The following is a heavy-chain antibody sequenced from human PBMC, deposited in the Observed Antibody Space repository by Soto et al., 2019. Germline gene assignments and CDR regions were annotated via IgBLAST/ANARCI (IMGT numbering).Heavy chain of an antibody. D-gene: IGHD3-10*01. CDR2: IYYSGST. V-gene: IGHV4-31*03. Sequence: SETLSLTCTVSGGSISSGGYYWSWIRQHPGKGLEWIGYIYYSGSTYYNPSLKSRVTISVDTSKNQFSLKLSSVTAADTAVYYCARGRFGEFIDYWGQGTLVTSPQ. CDR1: GGSISSGGYY. CDR3: ARGRFGEFIDY. J-gene: IGHJ4*02.